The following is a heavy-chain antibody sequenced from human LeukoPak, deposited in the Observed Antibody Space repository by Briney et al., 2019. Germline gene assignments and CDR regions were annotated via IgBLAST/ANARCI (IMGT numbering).Heavy chain of an antibody. V-gene: IGHV4-4*07. CDR2: IYTNGNT. CDR3: AREYYYGSGIFD. D-gene: IGHD3-10*01. Sequence: KPSETLSLSCTVGGGSISTYYWSCIRQPAGKVLEWIGRIYTNGNTNYNPSLKSRVTMSKDTSKNQFPLTLSALTALHGAIYCGAREYYYGSGIFDWGQGTLVTVSS. J-gene: IGHJ4*01. CDR1: GGSISTYY.